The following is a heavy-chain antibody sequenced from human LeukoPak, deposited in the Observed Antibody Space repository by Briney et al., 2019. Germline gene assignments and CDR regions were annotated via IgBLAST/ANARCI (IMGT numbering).Heavy chain of an antibody. V-gene: IGHV1-8*03. D-gene: IGHD6-13*01. J-gene: IGHJ4*02. CDR1: GYTFTSYD. CDR2: MNPNSGNT. Sequence: ASVKVSCKASGYTFTSYDINWVRQATGQGLEWMGWMNPNSGNTGYAQKFQGRVTITRNTSISTAYMELSSLRSEDTAVYYCARAPLGRYSSSWGHQYYFDYWGQGTLVTASS. CDR3: ARAPLGRYSSSWGHQYYFDY.